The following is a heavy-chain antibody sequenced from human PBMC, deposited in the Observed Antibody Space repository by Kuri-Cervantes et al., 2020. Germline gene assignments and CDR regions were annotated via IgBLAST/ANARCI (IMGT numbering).Heavy chain of an antibody. V-gene: IGHV3-23*01. CDR2: ISGSGGST. D-gene: IGHD3-22*01. CDR1: GFTFSEYG. Sequence: GGSLRLSCAASGFTFSEYGMHWLRQAPGKGLEWVSAISGSGGSTSYADSVKGRFTISRDNSKNTLYLQMNSLRVEDTAVYYCAKDPGDSNYYFDYWGQGTLVTVSS. CDR3: AKDPGDSNYYFDY. J-gene: IGHJ4*02.